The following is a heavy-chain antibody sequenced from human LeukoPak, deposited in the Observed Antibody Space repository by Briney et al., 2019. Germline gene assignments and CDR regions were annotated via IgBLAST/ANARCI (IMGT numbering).Heavy chain of an antibody. Sequence: ASVKVSCKASGYTFTSYGISWVRQAPGQGLEGMGWISAYNGNTNYAQKLQGRVTMTTDTSTSTAYMELRSLRSDDTAVYYCARYCSSTSCYEIDYWGQGTLVTVSS. V-gene: IGHV1-18*01. D-gene: IGHD2-2*01. CDR1: GYTFTSYG. CDR2: ISAYNGNT. CDR3: ARYCSSTSCYEIDY. J-gene: IGHJ4*02.